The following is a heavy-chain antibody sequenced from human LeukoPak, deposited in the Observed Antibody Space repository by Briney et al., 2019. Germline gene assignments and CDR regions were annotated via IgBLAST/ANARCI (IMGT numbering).Heavy chain of an antibody. CDR2: IRYDGSNK. V-gene: IGHV3-30*02. Sequence: PGGSLRLSCAVSGFTFSNYVMSWVRQAPGKGLEWVAFIRYDGSNKYYADSVKGRFTISRDNSKNTLYLQMNSLRAEDTAVYYCAKDPYYYDSSGYYPVSWGQGTLVTVSS. CDR1: GFTFSNYV. J-gene: IGHJ5*02. CDR3: AKDPYYYDSSGYYPVS. D-gene: IGHD3-22*01.